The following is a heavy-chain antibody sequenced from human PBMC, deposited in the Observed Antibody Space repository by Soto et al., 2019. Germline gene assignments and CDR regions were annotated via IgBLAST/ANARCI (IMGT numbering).Heavy chain of an antibody. J-gene: IGHJ4*02. CDR1: TFTFSRYA. CDR2: ISESGGGT. D-gene: IGHD3-22*01. CDR3: AKINFYDPGGY. Sequence: GGSLRLSCAASTFTFSRYAMSWVRQAPGKGLEWVSGISESGGGTYYADSVKGRFTISRDNSKNTLYLQMNSLRAEDTALYYCAKINFYDPGGYWGPAPLVTVSS. V-gene: IGHV3-23*01.